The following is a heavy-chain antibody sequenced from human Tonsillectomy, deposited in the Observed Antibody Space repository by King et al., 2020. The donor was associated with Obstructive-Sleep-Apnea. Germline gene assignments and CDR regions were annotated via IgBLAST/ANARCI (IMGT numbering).Heavy chain of an antibody. Sequence: VQLVESGGALVQPGGSLRLSCAASGFTFSSYIMNWVRQAPGKGLEWVSYIGSRSSTIYYADSVKGRFTISRDNAKNSLYLQMNSLRAEDTAVYYCAREPTSMVRGVVGMDVWGQGTTVTVSS. D-gene: IGHD3-10*01. V-gene: IGHV3-48*01. CDR2: IGSRSSTI. CDR3: AREPTSMVRGVVGMDV. J-gene: IGHJ6*02. CDR1: GFTFSSYI.